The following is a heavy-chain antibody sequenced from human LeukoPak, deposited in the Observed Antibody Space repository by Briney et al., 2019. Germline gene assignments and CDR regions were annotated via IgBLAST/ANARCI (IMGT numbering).Heavy chain of an antibody. J-gene: IGHJ4*02. D-gene: IGHD2-8*01. CDR1: GFTFSSYA. Sequence: GGSLRLSCAASGFTFSSYAMSWVRQAPGKGLEWVSAISSSGGSTYYADSVKGRFTISRDNSKSTLYLQMNSLRDDDSAAYFCARVYLERLTAGYFDHWGQGTQVTVSP. CDR3: ARVYLERLTAGYFDH. CDR2: ISSSGGST. V-gene: IGHV3-23*01.